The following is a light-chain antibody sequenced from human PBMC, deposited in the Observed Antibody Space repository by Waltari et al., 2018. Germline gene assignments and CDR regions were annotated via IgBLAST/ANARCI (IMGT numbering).Light chain of an antibody. CDR2: STS. J-gene: IGKJ1*01. V-gene: IGKV1-39*01. Sequence: DIQMTQSPSSLSASVGDRVTISCRASQTITTHLNWYQQRPGKAPKLLVYSTSNLQTGVPSRFSGSGSGTDFTLTISSLQPEDFATYYCQQAYSTPPWTFGQGTKVEIK. CDR1: QTITTH. CDR3: QQAYSTPPWT.